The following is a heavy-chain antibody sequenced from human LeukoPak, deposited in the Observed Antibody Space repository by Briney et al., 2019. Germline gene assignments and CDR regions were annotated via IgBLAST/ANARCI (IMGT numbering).Heavy chain of an antibody. CDR1: GYTFTGYY. D-gene: IGHD1-26*01. J-gene: IGHJ4*02. Sequence: ASVKVSCKASGYTFTGYYMHWVRQAPGQGLEWMGIINPSGGSTSYAQKFQGRVTMTRDTSTSTVYMELSSLRSEDTAVYYCARSATKSGSYFGLFDYWGQGTLVTVSS. CDR2: INPSGGST. V-gene: IGHV1-46*01. CDR3: ARSATKSGSYFGLFDY.